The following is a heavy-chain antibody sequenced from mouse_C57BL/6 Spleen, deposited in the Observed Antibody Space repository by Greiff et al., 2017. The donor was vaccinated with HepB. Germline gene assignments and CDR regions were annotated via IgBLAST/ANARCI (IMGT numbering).Heavy chain of an antibody. J-gene: IGHJ3*01. CDR1: GYTFTSYG. CDR3: ARRGDYSAFAY. V-gene: IGHV1-81*01. Sequence: VQLQQSGAELARPGASVKLSCKASGYTFTSYGISWVKQRTGQGLEWIGEIYPRSGNTYYNEKFKGKATLTADKSSSTAYMELRSLTSEDSAVYFCARRGDYSAFAYWGQGTLVTVSA. CDR2: IYPRSGNT. D-gene: IGHD2-12*01.